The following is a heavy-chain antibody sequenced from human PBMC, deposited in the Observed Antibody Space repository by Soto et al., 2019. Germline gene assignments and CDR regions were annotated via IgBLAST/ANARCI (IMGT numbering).Heavy chain of an antibody. CDR1: GFTFTSFA. V-gene: IGHV3-30*09. Sequence: PGGSLRLSCSASGFTFTSFAIHWVRQAPGKGLEWVAVISENGVNKYSAESVRGRFVISRDNSKNTVELEMNSLRPEDTAIYFCARRLTKTVSALGYWCQGTLVTVSS. CDR2: ISENGVNK. CDR3: ARRLTKTVSALGY. D-gene: IGHD2-21*02. J-gene: IGHJ4*02.